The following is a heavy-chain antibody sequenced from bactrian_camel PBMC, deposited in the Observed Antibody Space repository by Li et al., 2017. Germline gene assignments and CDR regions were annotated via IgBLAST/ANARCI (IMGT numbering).Heavy chain of an antibody. CDR2: INRGGDRT. J-gene: IGHJ6*01. Sequence: DVQLVESGGGSVQAGGSLRLSCTASGFVFRHYDMTWVRQAPGKGLEWVSGINRGGDRTYYTDSAKGRFTISQDNAKNTVSLQMNSLKPEDTGVYYCVADLLSLLRAPVGRPGYWGQGTQVTVS. V-gene: IGHV3S40*01. CDR3: VADLLSLLRAPVGRPGY. CDR1: GFVFRHYD. D-gene: IGHD7*01.